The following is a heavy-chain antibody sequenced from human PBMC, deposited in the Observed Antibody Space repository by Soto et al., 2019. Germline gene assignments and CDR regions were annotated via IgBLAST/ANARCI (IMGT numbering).Heavy chain of an antibody. J-gene: IGHJ4*02. D-gene: IGHD3-16*02. V-gene: IGHV3-74*01. Sequence: GGSLRLSCAASGFTFSSYWMHWVRQAPGKGLVWVSRINSDGSSTSYADSVKGRFTISRDNAKNTLYLQMNSLRAEDTAVYYCARAGDYIWGSYRYDYWGQGTLVTVSS. CDR1: GFTFSSYW. CDR3: ARAGDYIWGSYRYDY. CDR2: INSDGSST.